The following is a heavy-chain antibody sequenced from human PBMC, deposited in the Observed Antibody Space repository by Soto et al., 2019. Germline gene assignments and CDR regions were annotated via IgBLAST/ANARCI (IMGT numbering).Heavy chain of an antibody. CDR1: GDSVTSGDYY. V-gene: IGHV4-61*08. Sequence: QVQLQESGPGLVKPSETLSLTCTVSGDSVTSGDYYWSWIRQPPGKGLEWIGYIYYSGNTNYSPYLTSRVAISLDTSHNQFSLKLRSVTAADTAVYFCARIPVYTYMTYWFDPWGQGTLVTVSS. D-gene: IGHD1-20*01. CDR2: IYYSGNT. CDR3: ARIPVYTYMTYWFDP. J-gene: IGHJ5*01.